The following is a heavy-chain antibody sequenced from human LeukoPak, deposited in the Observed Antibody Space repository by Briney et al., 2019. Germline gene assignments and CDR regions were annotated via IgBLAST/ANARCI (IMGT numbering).Heavy chain of an antibody. CDR3: AKDYCSSTSCQPYYYYYYMDV. Sequence: PGGSLRLSCAASGFTFSSYGMHWVRQAPGKGLEWVAVISYDGSNKYYADSVKGRFTISRDNSKNTLYLQMNSLRAEDTAVYYCAKDYCSSTSCQPYYYYYYMDVWGRGTTVTVSS. V-gene: IGHV3-30*18. J-gene: IGHJ6*03. CDR1: GFTFSSYG. CDR2: ISYDGSNK. D-gene: IGHD2-2*01.